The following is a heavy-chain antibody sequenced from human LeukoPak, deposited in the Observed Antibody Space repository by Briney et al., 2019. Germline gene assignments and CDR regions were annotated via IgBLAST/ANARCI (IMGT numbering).Heavy chain of an antibody. CDR1: GFTLSDYY. V-gene: IGHV3-11*01. J-gene: IGHJ4*02. CDR3: AKLDIVVVVAATADY. Sequence: GGSLRLSCAASGFTLSDYYMSWIRQAPGKGLEWVSYISSSGSTIYYADSVKGRFTISRDNAKNSLYLQMNGLRAEDTAVYYCAKLDIVVVVAATADYWGQGTLVTVSS. CDR2: ISSSGSTI. D-gene: IGHD2-15*01.